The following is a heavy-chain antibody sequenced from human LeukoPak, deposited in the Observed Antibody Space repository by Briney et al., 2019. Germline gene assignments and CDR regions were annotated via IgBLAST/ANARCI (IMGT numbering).Heavy chain of an antibody. Sequence: ASVKVSCKASGYTFTSYYMHWVRQAPGKGLEWMGGFDPEDGETIYAQKFQGRVTMTEDTSTDTAYMELSSLRSEDTAVYYCATGAQLRYFDWLFFPPLGWGQGTLVTVSS. CDR1: GYTFTSYY. CDR3: ATGAQLRYFDWLFFPPLG. CDR2: FDPEDGET. D-gene: IGHD3-9*01. J-gene: IGHJ4*02. V-gene: IGHV1-24*01.